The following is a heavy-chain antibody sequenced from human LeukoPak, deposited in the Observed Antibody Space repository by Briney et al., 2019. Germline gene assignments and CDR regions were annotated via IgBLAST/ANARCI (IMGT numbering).Heavy chain of an antibody. J-gene: IGHJ4*02. CDR1: GYSINSAFY. V-gene: IGHV4-61*01. D-gene: IGHD3-9*01. CDR3: ARGDILTGYYRHGLDY. CDR2: IYYSGST. Sequence: SETLSLTCTVSGYSINSAFYWGWIRVPPGKGLEWIGYIYYSGSTNYNPSLKSRVTISVDTSKNQFSLKLSSVTAADTAVYYCARGDILTGYYRHGLDYWGQGTLVTVSS.